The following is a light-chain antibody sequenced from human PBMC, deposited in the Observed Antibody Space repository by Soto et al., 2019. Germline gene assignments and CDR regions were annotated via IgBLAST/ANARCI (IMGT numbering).Light chain of an antibody. V-gene: IGKV3D-20*02. J-gene: IGKJ4*01. CDR1: QSVTSDY. Sequence: IVLTQSPGTLSLSPGERATLSCRASQSVTSDYLAWYQQKPGQPARLLIYGASNRATAIADRFSGSGSATDFTLTISRVDPEDFAVYYCQHRTNWPPGATFGGGTKVEI. CDR2: GAS. CDR3: QHRTNWPPGAT.